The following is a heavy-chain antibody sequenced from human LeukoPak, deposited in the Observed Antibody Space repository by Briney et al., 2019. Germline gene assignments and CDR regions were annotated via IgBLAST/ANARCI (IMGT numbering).Heavy chain of an antibody. V-gene: IGHV4-34*01. CDR1: GGSFSGYY. CDR2: INHSGST. Sequence: PSETLSLTCAVYGGSFSGYYWSWIRQPPGKGLEWIGEINHSGSTNYNPSLKSRVTISVDTSKNQFSLKLSSVTAADTAVYYCARGRYYYGSGSYPYYYYYMDAWGKGTTVTVSS. D-gene: IGHD3-10*01. CDR3: ARGRYYYGSGSYPYYYYYMDA. J-gene: IGHJ6*03.